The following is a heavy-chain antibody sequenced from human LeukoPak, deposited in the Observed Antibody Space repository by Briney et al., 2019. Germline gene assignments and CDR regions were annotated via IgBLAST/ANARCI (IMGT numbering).Heavy chain of an antibody. V-gene: IGHV1-18*04. CDR3: ARRTYSSSSSLFDY. CDR1: GYSFNTYW. J-gene: IGHJ4*02. Sequence: GESLKISCKGSGYSFNTYWIGWVRQMPGKGLEWMGWINPNSGGTDYAQKFQGRVTMTTDTSTTTAYMELRSLRSDDTAFYYCARRTYSSSSSLFDYWGQGTLVTVSS. D-gene: IGHD6-6*01. CDR2: INPNSGGT.